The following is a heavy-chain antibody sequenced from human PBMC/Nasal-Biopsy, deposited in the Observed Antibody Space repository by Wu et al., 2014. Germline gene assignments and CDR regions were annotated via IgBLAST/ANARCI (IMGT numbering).Heavy chain of an antibody. D-gene: IGHD3-16*01. V-gene: IGHV4-34*01. Sequence: TLSLTCAVCGGSFSDNDGNCIRQAPGMGLEWIGEMNHAENTNYNSSLKSRVTISQDTSKNHFSLKMRSVTAADTAVDYCGQSCHDDYSYFYHYMDVWGKGSTVTVSS. CDR2: MNHAENT. CDR3: GQSCHDDYSYFYHYMDV. CDR1: GGSFSDND. J-gene: IGHJ6*04.